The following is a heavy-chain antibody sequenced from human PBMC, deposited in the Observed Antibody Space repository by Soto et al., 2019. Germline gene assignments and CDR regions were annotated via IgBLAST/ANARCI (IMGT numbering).Heavy chain of an antibody. J-gene: IGHJ6*02. D-gene: IGHD5-12*01. CDR1: GGSVSSGSYY. Sequence: QVQLQESGPGLVKPSETLSLTCTVSGGSVSSGSYYWSWIRQPPGKGLEWIGYIYYSGSTNYNPSLKSRVTISVDTSKNQFSLKLSSVTDADTAVYYCARDEWLRNYYYGMDVWGQGTTVTVSS. CDR3: ARDEWLRNYYYGMDV. CDR2: IYYSGST. V-gene: IGHV4-61*01.